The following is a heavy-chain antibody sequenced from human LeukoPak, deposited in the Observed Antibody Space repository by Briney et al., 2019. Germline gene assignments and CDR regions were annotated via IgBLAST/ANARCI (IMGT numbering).Heavy chain of an antibody. Sequence: ASVKVSCKASGGSFSNFAISWVRQAPGQGLEWMGGIIPISDAADYAPKFQGRVTIAADASTSTLEVTSLRSQDTAVYYCARNSLGGYSDHWGQGTLVTVSS. V-gene: IGHV1-69*13. CDR1: GGSFSNFA. CDR2: IIPISDAA. D-gene: IGHD2-15*01. J-gene: IGHJ4*02. CDR3: ARNSLGGYSDH.